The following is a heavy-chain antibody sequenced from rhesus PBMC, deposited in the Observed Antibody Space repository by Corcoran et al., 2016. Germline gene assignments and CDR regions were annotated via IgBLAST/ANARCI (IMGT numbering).Heavy chain of an antibody. Sequence: QVQLQESGPGLVKPSETLSLTCAVSGGSISSNYWSWIRQAPGKGLEWIGRIYGSGGRTDSNPSLKSRVTISTDPSKNQFSLKLSSVTAADTAVYYCARDLGDVGDDYGYYYTGGYFDYWGQGVLVTVSS. D-gene: IGHD3-9*01. CDR2: IYGSGGRT. J-gene: IGHJ4*01. CDR3: ARDLGDVGDDYGYYYTGGYFDY. CDR1: GGSISSNY. V-gene: IGHV4-160*01.